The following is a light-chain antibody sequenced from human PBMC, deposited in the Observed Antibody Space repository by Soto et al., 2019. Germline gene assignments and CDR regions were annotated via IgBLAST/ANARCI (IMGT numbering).Light chain of an antibody. J-gene: IGKJ4*01. CDR2: DAY. CDR3: QQRSNWPLT. Sequence: EIVLTQSPATLSLSPGERATLSCRASQSVSSNLAWYQQKPGQAPRLLIFDAYNRATGIPGRFSGSGSGTDFTLTISSLEPEDFAGYYCQQRSNWPLTFGGGTKVDIK. V-gene: IGKV3-11*01. CDR1: QSVSSN.